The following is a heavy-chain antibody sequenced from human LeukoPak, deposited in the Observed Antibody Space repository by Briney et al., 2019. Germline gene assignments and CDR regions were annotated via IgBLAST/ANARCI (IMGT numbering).Heavy chain of an antibody. CDR2: ISGSGGST. J-gene: IGHJ1*01. CDR1: GFTFSSYA. V-gene: IGHV3-23*01. Sequence: GGSLRPSCAASGFTFSSYAMRWVRQAPGKGLEWVSAISGSGGSTYYADSVKGRFTISRDNSKNTLYLQMNSLRAEDTAVYYCAKRNAAAGTPTTRHWGQGTLVTVSS. CDR3: AKRNAAAGTPTTRH. D-gene: IGHD6-13*01.